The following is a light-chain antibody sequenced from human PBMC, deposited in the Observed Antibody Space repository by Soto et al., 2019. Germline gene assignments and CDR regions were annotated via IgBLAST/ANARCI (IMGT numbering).Light chain of an antibody. CDR2: WAS. CDR1: QSVLYSSNNKNY. V-gene: IGKV4-1*01. CDR3: QQHYSTPRT. J-gene: IGKJ2*02. Sequence: DIVMTQSPDSLAVSLGERATINCKSSQSVLYSSNNKNYLAWYQQKPGQPPKLLIYWASTRESGVPDRFSGSGSGTDFTLTISSLQAEDVAVYYRQQHYSTPRTFGQGTKLEIK.